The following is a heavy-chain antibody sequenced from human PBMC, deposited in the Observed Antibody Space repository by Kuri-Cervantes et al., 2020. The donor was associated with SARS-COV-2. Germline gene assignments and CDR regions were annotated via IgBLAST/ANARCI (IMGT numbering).Heavy chain of an antibody. J-gene: IGHJ1*01. CDR1: GYTFTGYY. D-gene: IGHD6-19*01. V-gene: IGHV1-69*13. Sequence: SVKVSCKASGYTFTGYYMHWVRQAPGQGLEWMGRIIPIFGTANYAQKFQGRVTITADESTSTAYMELSSLRSEDTAVYYCASQEGSGWYPASFQHWGQGTLVTVSS. CDR2: IIPIFGTA. CDR3: ASQEGSGWYPASFQH.